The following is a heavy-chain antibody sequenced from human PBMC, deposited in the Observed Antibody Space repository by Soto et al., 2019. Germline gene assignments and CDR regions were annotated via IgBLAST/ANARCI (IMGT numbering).Heavy chain of an antibody. V-gene: IGHV4-34*01. D-gene: IGHD2-8*01. Sequence: SETLSLTCAVYGLSFSGYYWSWIRQPPGKGLEWIGEINHSGSTNYNPSLKSRVTISVDTSKNQFSLKLSSVTAADTAVYYCATRAQAGNAIDDWGQGTLVTVSS. CDR1: GLSFSGYY. CDR2: INHSGST. CDR3: ATRAQAGNAIDD. J-gene: IGHJ4*02.